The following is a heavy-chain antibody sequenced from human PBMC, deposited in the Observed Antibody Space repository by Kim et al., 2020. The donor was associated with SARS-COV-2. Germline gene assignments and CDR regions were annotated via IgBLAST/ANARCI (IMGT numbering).Heavy chain of an antibody. V-gene: IGHV7-4-1*02. CDR1: GYTFTSYA. CDR3: ARRPYGSGSSYWYFDP. CDR2: INTNTGNP. D-gene: IGHD3-10*01. J-gene: IGHJ2*01. Sequence: ASVKVSCKASGYTFTSYAINWLRRAPGQGLEWMGWINTNTGNPTYAQGFTGRFVFSLDTSVSTAYLQISSLKAEDTAVYYCARRPYGSGSSYWYFDPWGRGTLVTVSS.